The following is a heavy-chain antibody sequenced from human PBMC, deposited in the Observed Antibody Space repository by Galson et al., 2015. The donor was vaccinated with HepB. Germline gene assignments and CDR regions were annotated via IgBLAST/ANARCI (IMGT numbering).Heavy chain of an antibody. CDR1: GLTFDDYG. Sequence: SLRLSCAASGLTFDDYGIHWVRQTPGKGLEWVSGITWNNGNIEYADSVKGRFTISRDNAQNSLYLQMKSLRAEDTALYYCAVDIRIAARPVLDYWGQGILVTVSS. CDR2: ITWNNGNI. V-gene: IGHV3-9*01. CDR3: AVDIRIAARPVLDY. J-gene: IGHJ4*02. D-gene: IGHD6-6*01.